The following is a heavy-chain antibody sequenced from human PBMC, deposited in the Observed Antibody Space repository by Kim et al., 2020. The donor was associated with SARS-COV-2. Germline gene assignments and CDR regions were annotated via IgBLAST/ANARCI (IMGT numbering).Heavy chain of an antibody. CDR2: IYYSGST. J-gene: IGHJ5*02. Sequence: SETLSLTCTVSGGSISSYYWSWIRQPPGKGLEWIGYIYYSGSTNYNPSLKSRVTISVDTSKNQFSLKLSSVTAADTAVYYCARVYSGYDYVAAGTVSNSGIDPWGQGTLVTVSS. D-gene: IGHD5-12*01. CDR3: ARVYSGYDYVAAGTVSNSGIDP. V-gene: IGHV4-59*13. CDR1: GGSISSYY.